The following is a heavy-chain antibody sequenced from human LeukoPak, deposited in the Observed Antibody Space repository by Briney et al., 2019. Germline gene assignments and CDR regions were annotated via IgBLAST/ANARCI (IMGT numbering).Heavy chain of an antibody. CDR1: GSTFSSYA. J-gene: IGHJ4*02. Sequence: GLLSPSCAASGSTFSSYAMHRVRQAPGQGLEWVAVISYDGSHKYSANSPKGPFTISRDNSKNTLYLQMNSLRAEDTAVYYCARARDYWGQETLVTVSS. CDR3: ARARDY. CDR2: ISYDGSHK. V-gene: IGHV3-30-3*01.